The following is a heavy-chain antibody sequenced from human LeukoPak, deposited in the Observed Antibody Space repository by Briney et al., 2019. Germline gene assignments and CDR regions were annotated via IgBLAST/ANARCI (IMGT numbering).Heavy chain of an antibody. CDR3: AKDGGLWVSAHWGDS. V-gene: IGHV3-23*01. CDR2: ITTSDGNT. Sequence: GGSLRLSCAASGFTFSSYAMHWVRQAPGKGLEWVSTITTSDGNTYYSDSVKGRFTVSRDNSKNTLYLQMNSLRAEDTAVYYCAKDGGLWVSAHWGDSWGRGTLVTVSS. CDR1: GFTFSSYA. J-gene: IGHJ4*02. D-gene: IGHD7-27*01.